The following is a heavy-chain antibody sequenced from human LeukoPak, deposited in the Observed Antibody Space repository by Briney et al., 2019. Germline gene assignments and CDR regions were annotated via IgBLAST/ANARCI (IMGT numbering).Heavy chain of an antibody. V-gene: IGHV3-23*01. CDR1: GFTFSSYA. CDR3: AKDETLTRFSDAFDI. J-gene: IGHJ3*02. Sequence: GGSLRLSCAASGFTFSSYAMSWVRQAPGKGLEWVSAISGSGGSTYYADSVKGRFTISRDNSKNTLYLQMNSLRAEGTAVYYCAKDETLTRFSDAFDIWGQGTMVTVSS. D-gene: IGHD3-3*01. CDR2: ISGSGGST.